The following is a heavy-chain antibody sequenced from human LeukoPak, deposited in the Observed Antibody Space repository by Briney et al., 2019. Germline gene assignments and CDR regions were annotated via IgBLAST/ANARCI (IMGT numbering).Heavy chain of an antibody. D-gene: IGHD4-11*01. J-gene: IGHJ4*02. V-gene: IGHV1-8*01. CDR2: VSPNSGNT. Sequence: ASVKVSCKASGYTFTNHDINWVRQATGQGLEWMGWVSPNSGNTVYAQKVKGRVIMTIDPSMSTAYMELSSLLSEDTAVYYCARGGPDDNYDDFDYWGQGTLVTVAS. CDR3: ARGGPDDNYDDFDY. CDR1: GYTFTNHD.